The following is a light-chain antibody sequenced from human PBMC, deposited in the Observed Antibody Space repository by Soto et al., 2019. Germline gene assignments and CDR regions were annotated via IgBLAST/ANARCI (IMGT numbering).Light chain of an antibody. Sequence: DIQMTQSPSSLSASVGDRVTITCRASQSISRYLHWYQKKPGTAPKLLIYAASTLQSGVSSRFSCNESGTDFTLTISRLQPEDTATYYCQQSYNLKFTFGPGTKVDIK. J-gene: IGKJ3*01. CDR1: QSISRY. CDR3: QQSYNLKFT. CDR2: AAS. V-gene: IGKV1-39*01.